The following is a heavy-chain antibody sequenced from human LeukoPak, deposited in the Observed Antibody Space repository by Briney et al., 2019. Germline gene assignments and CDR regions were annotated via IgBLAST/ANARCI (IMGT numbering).Heavy chain of an antibody. D-gene: IGHD5-18*01. CDR1: GGSMRSYY. J-gene: IGHJ3*02. CDR3: ARVDTAMVRDAFDI. Sequence: SETLSLTCTVSGGSMRSYYWSWIRQPPGKGLEWIGYIYYSGSTNYNPSLKSRVTISVDTSKNQFSLKLSSVTAADTAVYYCARVDTAMVRDAFDIWGQGTMVTVSS. CDR2: IYYSGST. V-gene: IGHV4-59*01.